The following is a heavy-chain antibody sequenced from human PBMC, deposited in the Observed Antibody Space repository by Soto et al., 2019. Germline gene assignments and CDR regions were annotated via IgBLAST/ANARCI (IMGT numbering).Heavy chain of an antibody. V-gene: IGHV1-18*01. CDR1: GYTFTSYG. CDR3: ARAGYYDSSGYLAGRNFDY. Sequence: QVQLVQSGAEVKKPGASVKVSCKASGYTFTSYGISWVRQAPGQGLEWMGWISAYNGNTNYAQKLQGRVTMTTDTSTRPAYMELRSLRSDDTAVYYCARAGYYDSSGYLAGRNFDYWGQGTLVTVSS. CDR2: ISAYNGNT. J-gene: IGHJ4*02. D-gene: IGHD3-22*01.